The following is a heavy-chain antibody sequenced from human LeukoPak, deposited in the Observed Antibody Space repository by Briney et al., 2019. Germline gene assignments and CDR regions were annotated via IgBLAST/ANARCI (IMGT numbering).Heavy chain of an antibody. D-gene: IGHD3-10*01. V-gene: IGHV7-4-1*01. CDR2: INTNTGDP. J-gene: IGHJ4*02. Sequence: ASVKVSCKASGYTFTGYYMHWVRQAPGQGLEWMGWINTNTGDPAYARDFRGRLVLSVDTSVNTAYLEISGLKTEDTAVYYCARSSRGVIGLLDYWGQGALVAVSP. CDR1: GYTFTGYY. CDR3: ARSSRGVIGLLDY.